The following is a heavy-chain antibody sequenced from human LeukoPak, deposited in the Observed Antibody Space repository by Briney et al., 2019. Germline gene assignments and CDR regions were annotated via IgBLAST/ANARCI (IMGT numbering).Heavy chain of an antibody. Sequence: ASVKVSCKASGYTLTTFDINWVRQATGQGLEWMGWMNPSSGNTGFAQKFQDRVSMTRNTSINTAYMELSSLRSEDTAVYYCARSLAGRSYYYYMDAWGNGTTVTVSS. CDR3: ARSLAGRSYYYYMDA. CDR1: GYTLTTFD. D-gene: IGHD6-6*01. J-gene: IGHJ6*03. CDR2: MNPSSGNT. V-gene: IGHV1-8*01.